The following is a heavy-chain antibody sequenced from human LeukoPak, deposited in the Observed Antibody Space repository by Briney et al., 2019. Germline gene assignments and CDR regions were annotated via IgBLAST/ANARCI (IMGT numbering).Heavy chain of an antibody. CDR2: IYYSGST. CDR3: ARGPANYDILTGYYHDAFDI. J-gene: IGHJ3*02. Sequence: SETLSLTCTVSGGSISSYYWSWIRQPSGKGLEWIGYIYYSGSTNYNPSLKSRVTISVGTSKNQFSLKLSSVTAADTAVYYCARGPANYDILTGYYHDAFDIWGQGTMVTVSS. V-gene: IGHV4-59*01. CDR1: GGSISSYY. D-gene: IGHD3-9*01.